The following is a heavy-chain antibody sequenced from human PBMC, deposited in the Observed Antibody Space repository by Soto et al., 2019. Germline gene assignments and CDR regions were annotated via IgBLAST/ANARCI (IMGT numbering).Heavy chain of an antibody. D-gene: IGHD1-26*01. CDR3: ASRRCGGDGIDD. Sequence: GGSLRLSCAASGITISNNWMTWVRQAPGKGLEWVANIKPDGSEKYSVDSLKGRFTISRDTTKNSLYLQMNSLRAEDTAVYYRASRRCGGDGIDDWGQGTLVTVS. J-gene: IGHJ4*03. CDR1: GITISNNW. V-gene: IGHV3-7*01. CDR2: IKPDGSEK.